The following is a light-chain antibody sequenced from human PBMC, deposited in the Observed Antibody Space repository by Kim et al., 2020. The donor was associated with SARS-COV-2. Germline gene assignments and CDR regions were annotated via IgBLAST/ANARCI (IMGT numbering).Light chain of an antibody. V-gene: IGKV3-15*01. Sequence: PGGNAAPSCRAGQRGSSSLAWCLQKRAEAPRLLIYGASTRAAGIPDRISGSGSGTELTLTISSLQSEDFAVYYCQQYSNWPITFGQGTRLDIK. CDR2: GAS. CDR1: QRGSSS. J-gene: IGKJ5*01. CDR3: QQYSNWPIT.